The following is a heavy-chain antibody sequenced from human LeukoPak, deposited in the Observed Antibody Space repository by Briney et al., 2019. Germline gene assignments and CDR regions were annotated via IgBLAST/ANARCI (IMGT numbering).Heavy chain of an antibody. J-gene: IGHJ1*01. V-gene: IGHV4-34*01. CDR3: ARGIAVPRYFQH. Sequence: SETLSLTCGVYDGSFSDYFWSWIRQPPGKGLEWSGEINHSGSTNYNPSLKSRVTIAVDTSKTQFSLNLSSVTAADTAVYYCARGIAVPRYFQHWGQGTLVTVSS. CDR2: INHSGST. CDR1: DGSFSDYF. D-gene: IGHD6-19*01.